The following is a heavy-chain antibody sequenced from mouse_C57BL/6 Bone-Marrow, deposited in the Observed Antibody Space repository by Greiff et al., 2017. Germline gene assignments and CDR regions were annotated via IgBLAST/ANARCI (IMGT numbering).Heavy chain of an antibody. CDR3: ASRYDYSSSEYYFAN. D-gene: IGHD1-1*01. CDR2: ISSGGSYT. Sequence: EVKLVESGGDLVKPGGSLKLSCAASGFTFSSYGMSWVRQTPDKRLEWVATISSGGSYTYYPDSVKGRFTITRDNAKNTLYLQMSSLKSEDTAMYYCASRYDYSSSEYYFANWGQGT. J-gene: IGHJ2*01. CDR1: GFTFSSYG. V-gene: IGHV5-6*02.